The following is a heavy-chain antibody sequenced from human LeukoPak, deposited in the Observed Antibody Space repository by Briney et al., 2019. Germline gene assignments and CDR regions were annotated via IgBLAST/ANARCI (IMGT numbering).Heavy chain of an antibody. CDR2: IRYDGSNK. Sequence: WESLTLTCAASGCSFSGYDLSWVRQAPGKGLEWVAFIRYDGSNKYYADSVKGRFTISRDNSKNTLYLQMNSLRDEDTAVYYCAEGDDVSRDLGGQGPLVTVS. J-gene: IGHJ4*02. D-gene: IGHD2-21*02. CDR1: GCSFSGYD. CDR3: AEGDDVSRDL. V-gene: IGHV3-30*02.